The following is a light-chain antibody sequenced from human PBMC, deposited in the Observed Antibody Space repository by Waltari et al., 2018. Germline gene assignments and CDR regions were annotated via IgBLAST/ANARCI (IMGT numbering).Light chain of an antibody. CDR3: QQYDNLPTYT. CDR1: QSVSIN. J-gene: IGKJ2*01. CDR2: GTS. Sequence: EIVMTQSPATLSVSPGERATLSCRASQSVSINLAWYQQKPGQAPRLLIHGTSTRATGIPDRCSGRGSGTDFTLTISSLQPEDFAVYYCQQYDNLPTYTFGQGTKLEIK. V-gene: IGKV3-15*01.